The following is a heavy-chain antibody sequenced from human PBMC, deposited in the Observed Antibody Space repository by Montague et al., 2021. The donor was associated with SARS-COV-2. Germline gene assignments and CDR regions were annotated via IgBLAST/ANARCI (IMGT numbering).Heavy chain of an antibody. CDR2: INHSGST. V-gene: IGHV4-34*01. CDR1: GGSFSGYY. D-gene: IGHD3-10*01. J-gene: IGHJ4*02. Sequence: SETLSLTCAGYGGSFSGYYWNWIRQPPGEGLEWIGEINHSGSTNYNPSLKSRVTMSVDTSKNQFSLKLSSVTAADTAVYYCARGARQGYGFRLGSFDYWGQGTLVTVSS. CDR3: ARGARQGYGFRLGSFDY.